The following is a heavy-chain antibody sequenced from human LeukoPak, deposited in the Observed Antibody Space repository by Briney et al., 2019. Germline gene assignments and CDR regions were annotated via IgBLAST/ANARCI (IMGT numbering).Heavy chain of an antibody. CDR1: GGSISSSPYY. D-gene: IGHD3-22*01. J-gene: IGHJ6*03. Sequence: SETLSLTCTVSGGSISSSPYYWGWIRQPPGKGLEWIGSIYYSGTTHYNPSLESRVTISVDTSKNQFSLKLSSVTAADTAVYYCTRGSIAYYYMDVWGKGTTVTISS. CDR3: TRGSIAYYYMDV. V-gene: IGHV4-39*07. CDR2: IYYSGTT.